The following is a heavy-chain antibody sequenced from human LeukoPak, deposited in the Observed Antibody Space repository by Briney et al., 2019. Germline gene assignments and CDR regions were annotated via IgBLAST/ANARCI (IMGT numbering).Heavy chain of an antibody. V-gene: IGHV1-18*01. CDR2: ISAYNGNT. Sequence: ASVKVSCKASGYTFTSYGISWVRQAPGQGLEWMGWISAYNGNTNYAQKPQGRVTMTTDTSTSTAYMELRSLRSDDTAVYYCARSRAVIVGATKPFDYWGQGTLVTVSS. CDR1: GYTFTSYG. J-gene: IGHJ4*02. CDR3: ARSRAVIVGATKPFDY. D-gene: IGHD1-26*01.